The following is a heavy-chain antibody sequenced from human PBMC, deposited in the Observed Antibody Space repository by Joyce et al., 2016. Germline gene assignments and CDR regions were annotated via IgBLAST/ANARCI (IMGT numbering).Heavy chain of an antibody. J-gene: IGHJ6*01. CDR3: ARGGMSYYYAMDV. V-gene: IGHV3-21*01. CDR1: GSTFSSSI. CDR2: ISGTSYYI. Sequence: QLVESGGGVVKPGGSLRLSCEASGSTFSSSIMSWFRQAPGKGMERVEAISGTSYYIFHAETVRGRFTVSRENAKKTLYLQMTSLRAEDSAVVYCARGGMSYYYAMDVWRQGTAVTVSS.